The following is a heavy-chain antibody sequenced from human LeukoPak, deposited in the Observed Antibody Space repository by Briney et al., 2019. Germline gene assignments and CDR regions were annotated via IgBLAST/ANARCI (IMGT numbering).Heavy chain of an antibody. J-gene: IGHJ5*02. CDR3: ARDLGQYYDTSDNWFDP. Sequence: GGSLRLSCVASGFSFDGHGMHWVRQAPGEGLEWVSGISWNSGRIGYADSVKGRFTISRDNAKNTLNLQMNSLRAEDTAVYYCARDLGQYYDTSDNWFDPWGQGTLVTVSS. CDR1: GFSFDGHG. V-gene: IGHV3-9*01. CDR2: ISWNSGRI. D-gene: IGHD3-22*01.